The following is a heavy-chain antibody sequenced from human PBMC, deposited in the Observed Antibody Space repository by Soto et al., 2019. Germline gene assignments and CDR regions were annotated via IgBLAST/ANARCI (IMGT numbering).Heavy chain of an antibody. CDR2: INHSGST. Sequence: SETLSLTCAVYGGSFSGYYWSWIRQPPGKGLEWIGEINHSGSTNYNPSLKSRVTIPVDTSKNQFSLKLSSVTAADTAVYYCARGCFKYYDILTRNWFDPWGQGTLVTVSS. CDR3: ARGCFKYYDILTRNWFDP. D-gene: IGHD3-9*01. CDR1: GGSFSGYY. V-gene: IGHV4-34*01. J-gene: IGHJ5*02.